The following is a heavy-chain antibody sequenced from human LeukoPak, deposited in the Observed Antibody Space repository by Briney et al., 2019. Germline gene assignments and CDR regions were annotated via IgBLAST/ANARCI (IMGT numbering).Heavy chain of an antibody. J-gene: IGHJ4*02. V-gene: IGHV3-30*18. CDR1: GFTFSSYA. CDR2: ISHDGSNK. Sequence: GGSLRLSCAASGFTFSSYAMQWVPQAPGQGLEGVEVISHDGSNKYYADSVKGRFTISRDNSKNTLYLQMNSLRAEDTALYYCAKDTTELVLTFDYWGQGTLVTVSS. CDR3: AKDTTELVLTFDY. D-gene: IGHD2-8*01.